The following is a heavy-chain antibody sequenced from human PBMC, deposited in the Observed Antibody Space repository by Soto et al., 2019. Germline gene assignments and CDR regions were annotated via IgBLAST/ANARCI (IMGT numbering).Heavy chain of an antibody. CDR3: ARDPRAPQVHDYQFSSGSPPVYGMDV. D-gene: IGHD3-3*01. Sequence: PSETLSLTCTVAGGSISGDDYYWSWIRQHPGKGLEWIGYIHYSGSTYYNPSLKSRVTISLDTSKSQFSLKLTSVTAADTAVYYCARDPRAPQVHDYQFSSGSPPVYGMDVWGQGTTVTVSS. CDR1: GGSISGDDYY. CDR2: IHYSGST. J-gene: IGHJ6*02. V-gene: IGHV4-31*03.